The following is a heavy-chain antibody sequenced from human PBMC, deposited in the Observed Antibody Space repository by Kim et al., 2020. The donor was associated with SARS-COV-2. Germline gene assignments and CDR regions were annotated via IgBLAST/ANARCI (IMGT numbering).Heavy chain of an antibody. J-gene: IGHJ4*02. CDR1: GYTFTTYA. CDR3: ARDDRGDSSGFYYDY. D-gene: IGHD3-22*01. V-gene: IGHV7-4-1*02. CDR2: INTNTGNP. Sequence: ASVKVSCKTSGYTFTTYAMNWVRQAPGQGLEWMGWINTNTGNPTYAQGFIGRVVFSVGTSISTTYRQISSLGAEYTAGYYCARDDRGDSSGFYYDYWGQG.